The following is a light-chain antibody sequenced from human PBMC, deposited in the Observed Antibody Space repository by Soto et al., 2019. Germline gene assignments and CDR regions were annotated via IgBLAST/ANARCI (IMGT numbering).Light chain of an antibody. CDR2: LGS. CDR1: QSLLHSTGRYY. Sequence: DIVVTQSPLSLPVTPGEPASISCRSSQSLLHSTGRYYLDWYLQKPGQSPQLLIYLGSHRASGVPDRFSGSGSGTDFTLTISRVEAEDVGIYYCIQALQTPFTFGGGTRVEIK. CDR3: IQALQTPFT. V-gene: IGKV2-28*01. J-gene: IGKJ4*01.